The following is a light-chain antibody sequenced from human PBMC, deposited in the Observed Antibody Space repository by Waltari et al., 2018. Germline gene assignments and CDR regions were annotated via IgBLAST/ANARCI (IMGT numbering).Light chain of an antibody. CDR3: SSYTTTSSWV. CDR1: SGDLGNYKF. J-gene: IGLJ3*02. V-gene: IGLV2-14*01. Sequence: QSALTQPASVSGSPGQSITISCPGTSGDLGNYKFVSWYQQEPGRAPKLIVYDVSQRPSGVSNRFSGSKSGNTASLTISGLQAEDEADYYCSSYTTTSSWVFGGGTKLTVL. CDR2: DVS.